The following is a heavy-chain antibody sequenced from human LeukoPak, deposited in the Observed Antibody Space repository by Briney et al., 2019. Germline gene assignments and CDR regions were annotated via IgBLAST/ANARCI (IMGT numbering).Heavy chain of an antibody. CDR2: ISSSSSTI. D-gene: IGHD4/OR15-4a*01. J-gene: IGHJ4*02. CDR3: ATVGAMGYFDY. Sequence: PGGSLRLSCAASGFTFSFYTMNWVRQAPGKGLEWVSYISSSSSTIYYADSVKGRFTISRDNAKNSLYVQMNGLRDEDTAVYYCATVGAMGYFDYWGQRTLVTVSS. V-gene: IGHV3-48*02. CDR1: GFTFSFYT.